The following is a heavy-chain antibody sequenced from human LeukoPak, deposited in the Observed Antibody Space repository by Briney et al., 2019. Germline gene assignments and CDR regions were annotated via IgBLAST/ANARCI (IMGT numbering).Heavy chain of an antibody. V-gene: IGHV3-21*01. D-gene: IGHD3-22*01. J-gene: IGHJ1*01. CDR1: GFTFSSYS. Sequence: GGSLRLSCAASGFTFSSYSMNWVRQAPGKGLEWVSSISSSSSYIYYADSVKGRFTISRDNAKNSLYLQMNSLRAEDTAVYYCARDEYYYDSSLYFQHWGQGTLITVSS. CDR3: ARDEYYYDSSLYFQH. CDR2: ISSSSSYI.